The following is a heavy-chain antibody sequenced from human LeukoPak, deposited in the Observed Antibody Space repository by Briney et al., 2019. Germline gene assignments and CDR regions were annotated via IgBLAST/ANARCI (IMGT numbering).Heavy chain of an antibody. CDR3: ARAVSGRFDY. CDR1: GGSIKSYY. CDR2: IDNSGSA. J-gene: IGHJ4*02. D-gene: IGHD6-19*01. V-gene: IGHV4-59*08. Sequence: SETLSLTCTVSGGSIKSYYWSWIRQPPGKRLEWIGYIDNSGSANRNPSLKSRVTISADTSKNQFSLRLSSVTAADTAIYYCARAVSGRFDYWGQGTLVTVSS.